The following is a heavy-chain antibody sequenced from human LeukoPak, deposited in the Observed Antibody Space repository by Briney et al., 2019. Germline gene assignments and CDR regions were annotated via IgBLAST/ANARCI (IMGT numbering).Heavy chain of an antibody. J-gene: IGHJ4*02. CDR2: INAGNGNT. V-gene: IGHV1-3*01. Sequence: ASVKVSCKASGYTFTSYAMHWVRQAPGQRLEWMGWINAGNGNTKYSQKFQGRVTITRDTSASTAYMELRSLRSEDTAVYYCARGAPGGSYSVFWGQGTLVTVSS. D-gene: IGHD1-26*01. CDR3: ARGAPGGSYSVF. CDR1: GYTFTSYA.